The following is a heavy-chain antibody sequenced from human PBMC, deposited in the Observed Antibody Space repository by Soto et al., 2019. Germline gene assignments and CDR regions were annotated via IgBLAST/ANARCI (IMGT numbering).Heavy chain of an antibody. CDR3: ARSPAATGNWFDP. Sequence: EVQLVESGGGLVQPGGSLRLSCAASGFTFSSYWMHWVRQAPGKGLVWVSRINSDGSTTTYADSVKGRFTISRDNAKNTLYRQMNSLGAEDTAVYYCARSPAATGNWFDPWGQGTLVTVSS. CDR2: INSDGSTT. J-gene: IGHJ5*02. D-gene: IGHD2-2*01. V-gene: IGHV3-74*01. CDR1: GFTFSSYW.